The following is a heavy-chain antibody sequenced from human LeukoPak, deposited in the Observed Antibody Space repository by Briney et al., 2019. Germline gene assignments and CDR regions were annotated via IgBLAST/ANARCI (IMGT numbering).Heavy chain of an antibody. CDR3: ASTLGYCSGGSCYPWFVP. J-gene: IGHJ5*02. Sequence: GSSVKVSCKASGGTFSSYAISWVRQAPGQGLEWMGRSIPIFGTANYAQKFQGRVTITTDESTSTAYMELSSLRSEDTAVYYCASTLGYCSGGSCYPWFVPWGQGTLVTVSS. V-gene: IGHV1-69*05. CDR1: GGTFSSYA. D-gene: IGHD2-15*01. CDR2: SIPIFGTA.